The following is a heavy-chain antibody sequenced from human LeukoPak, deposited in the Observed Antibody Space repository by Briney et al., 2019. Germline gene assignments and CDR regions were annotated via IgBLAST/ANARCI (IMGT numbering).Heavy chain of an antibody. CDR1: GFTFSSYA. J-gene: IGHJ4*02. D-gene: IGHD3-9*01. V-gene: IGHV3-23*01. CDR3: AKGLPEYFDWLFFDY. CDR2: FSGSGGST. Sequence: GGSLRLSCAPSGFTFSSYAMRWVRQPPGKGLEEVAAFSGSGGSTYYADSVKGRFTISRDNSKNTLYLQMNSLRAEDTAVYYCAKGLPEYFDWLFFDYWGQGTLVTVSS.